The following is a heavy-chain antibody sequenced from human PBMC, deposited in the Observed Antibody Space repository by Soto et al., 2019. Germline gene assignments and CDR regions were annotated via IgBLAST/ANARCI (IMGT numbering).Heavy chain of an antibody. J-gene: IGHJ4*02. Sequence: PGGSLRLSCAASGFTFSTYTMTWVRQAPGKGLEWVSCISGSDGSTYYADFVKGRFTISRDNSKNTLYLQMNSLRAEDTAAYYCAKPPVAAIRRPLDYWGQGTLVTVSS. CDR3: AKPPVAAIRRPLDY. V-gene: IGHV3-23*01. CDR2: ISGSDGST. D-gene: IGHD6-19*01. CDR1: GFTFSTYT.